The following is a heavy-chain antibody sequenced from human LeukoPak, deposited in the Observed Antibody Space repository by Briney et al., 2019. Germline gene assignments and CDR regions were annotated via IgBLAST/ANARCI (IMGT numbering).Heavy chain of an antibody. CDR3: ARRVGGLRYFDS. J-gene: IGHJ4*02. D-gene: IGHD1-26*01. CDR2: ISAYNGNT. Sequence: APVTVSCTASGSSFTSYGIGWVRQAPGQGLEWMGWISAYNGNTKYPQKFQGRVTMTTDTSTSTAHMELKSLRSDDTAVYYCARRVGGLRYFDSWGLGTLVTVSS. CDR1: GSSFTSYG. V-gene: IGHV1-18*01.